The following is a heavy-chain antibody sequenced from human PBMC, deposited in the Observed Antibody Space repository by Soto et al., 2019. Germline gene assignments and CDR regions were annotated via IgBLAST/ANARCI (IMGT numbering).Heavy chain of an antibody. CDR1: GFTFTAYY. Sequence: EVQLVESGGGLVQPGGSLRLSCAASGFTFTAYYMTWVRQAPGKGLEWVASIKKDGSEQYYVDSVKGRFTISRDNAKNSLYLQINSLRAGDTALYYCSRENWFQDFWGQGTLVTVSS. J-gene: IGHJ4*02. D-gene: IGHD3-10*01. CDR2: IKKDGSEQ. V-gene: IGHV3-7*03. CDR3: SRENWFQDF.